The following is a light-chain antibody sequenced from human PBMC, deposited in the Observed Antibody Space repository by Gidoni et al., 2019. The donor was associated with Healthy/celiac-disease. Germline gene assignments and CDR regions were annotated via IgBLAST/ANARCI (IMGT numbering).Light chain of an antibody. J-gene: IGKJ1*01. CDR1: QSVSSN. CDR3: QQYNNWPRT. Sequence: EIVMTQSPATLSVSPGERATLSCRASQSVSSNLAWYQQKPGQAPRLLIYGASTRATGIPARFIGSGSWTEFTLTISSLQSEDFAVYYCQQYNNWPRTFGHGTKVEIK. V-gene: IGKV3-15*01. CDR2: GAS.